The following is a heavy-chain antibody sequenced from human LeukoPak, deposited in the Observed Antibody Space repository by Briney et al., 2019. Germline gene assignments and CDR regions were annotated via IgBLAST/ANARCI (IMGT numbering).Heavy chain of an antibody. Sequence: SETLSLTCAVYGGSFSGYYWSWIRQPPGKGLEWIGEINHSGSTNYNPSLKSRVTISVDTSKNQFSLKLSSVTAADTAVYYCASTETYCSSTSCYDAFDIWGQGTMVTVSS. V-gene: IGHV4-34*01. D-gene: IGHD2-2*01. CDR3: ASTETYCSSTSCYDAFDI. CDR1: GGSFSGYY. CDR2: INHSGST. J-gene: IGHJ3*02.